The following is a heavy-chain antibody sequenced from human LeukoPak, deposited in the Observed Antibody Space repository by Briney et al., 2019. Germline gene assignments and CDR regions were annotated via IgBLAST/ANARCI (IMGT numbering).Heavy chain of an antibody. CDR3: GRLDNSGCYVYD. V-gene: IGHV5-51*01. CDR2: IYPGDSDT. D-gene: IGHD3-22*01. J-gene: IGHJ4*02. CDR1: GSRFTNYW. Sequence: GASLKISCKGSGSRFTNYWIGWVRQMPGKGLEWMGIIYPGDSDTRYSPSFQGQVTISADKTISTAYLQWSSLKASDTAMYYCGRLDNSGCYVYDWGQGTVVTVSS.